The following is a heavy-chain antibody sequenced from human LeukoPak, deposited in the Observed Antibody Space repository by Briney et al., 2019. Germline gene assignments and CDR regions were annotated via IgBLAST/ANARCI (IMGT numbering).Heavy chain of an antibody. Sequence: ASVKVSCTASGYTFTGYYMHWVRQAPGQGLEWMGWINPNSGGTNYAQKFQGRVTMTRDTSISTAFMELSRLRSDDTAVYYCARDQQPARLDYWGQGTLVTVSS. CDR2: INPNSGGT. V-gene: IGHV1-2*02. CDR1: GYTFTGYY. D-gene: IGHD6-13*01. CDR3: ARDQQPARLDY. J-gene: IGHJ4*02.